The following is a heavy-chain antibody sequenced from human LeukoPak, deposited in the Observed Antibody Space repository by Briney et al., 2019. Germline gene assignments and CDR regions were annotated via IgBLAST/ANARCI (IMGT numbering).Heavy chain of an antibody. CDR3: ARDKGCLEP. J-gene: IGHJ5*02. CDR2: IYCSGST. V-gene: IGHV4-30-4*08. D-gene: IGHD5/OR15-5a*01. Sequence: SETLFLTCTVSGGSISSGDYYWSRIRQPRGEGLERIEYIYCSGSTYHNPSLKSRGTISVDTSKHQFSLKLTSVPAADTAVYYCARDKGCLEPWGQGTLVTVSS. CDR1: GGSISSGDYY.